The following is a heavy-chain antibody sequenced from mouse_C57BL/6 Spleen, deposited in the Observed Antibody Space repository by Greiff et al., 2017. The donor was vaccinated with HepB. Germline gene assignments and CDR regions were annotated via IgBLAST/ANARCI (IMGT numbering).Heavy chain of an antibody. Sequence: EVQGVESGGGLVQPGGSLKLSCAASGFTFSDYYMYWVRQTPEKRLEWVAYISNGGGSTYYPDTVKGRFTISRDNAKNTLYLQMSRLKSEDTAMYYCARRGNSGAMDYWGQGTSVTVSS. CDR3: ARRGNSGAMDY. D-gene: IGHD3-1*01. CDR2: ISNGGGST. CDR1: GFTFSDYY. V-gene: IGHV5-12*01. J-gene: IGHJ4*01.